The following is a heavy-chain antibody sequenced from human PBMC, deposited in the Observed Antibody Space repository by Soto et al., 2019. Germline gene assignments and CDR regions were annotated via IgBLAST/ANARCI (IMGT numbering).Heavy chain of an antibody. CDR2: INTSGGNT. D-gene: IGHD6-13*01. V-gene: IGHV3-23*01. J-gene: IGHJ4*02. CDR1: GFTFSNYA. Sequence: EVQLLESGGGLVQPGGSLRLSCAASGFTFSNYAMTWVRQAPGKGLECVSTINTSGGNTHYAASVKGRFSVSRDNSKNTLSLQMNSLRAEDTAVYDCTKDWQQDSWGQGTLVTVSS. CDR3: TKDWQQDS.